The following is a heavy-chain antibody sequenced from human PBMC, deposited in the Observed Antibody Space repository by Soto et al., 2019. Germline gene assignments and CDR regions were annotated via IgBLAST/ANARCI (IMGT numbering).Heavy chain of an antibody. D-gene: IGHD3-10*01. V-gene: IGHV3-23*01. CDR3: AKGRGGSGSLTPRVDF. Sequence: PGGSLRLSCSASGFTFTNYAMTWVRQAPGKGLEWVSAISGGGDTTSYADSVKGRFTVPRDGSKNTLYLQMSSLRAEDTALYYCAKGRGGSGSLTPRVDFWGQGTLVTVSS. CDR2: ISGGGDTT. J-gene: IGHJ4*02. CDR1: GFTFTNYA.